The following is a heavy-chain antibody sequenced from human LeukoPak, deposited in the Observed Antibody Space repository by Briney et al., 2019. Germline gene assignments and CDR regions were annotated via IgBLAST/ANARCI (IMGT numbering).Heavy chain of an antibody. V-gene: IGHV4-31*03. CDR2: IYYSGST. CDR3: ARVPVSGRPGLSTQDY. CDR1: GGSISSGGYY. Sequence: TSQTLSLTCTVSGGSISSGGYYWSWIRQHPGKGLEWIGYIYYSGSTYYNPSLKSRVTISVDTSKNQFSLKLSSVTAADTAVYYCARVPVSGRPGLSTQDYWGQGTLVTVSS. D-gene: IGHD5/OR15-5a*01. J-gene: IGHJ4*02.